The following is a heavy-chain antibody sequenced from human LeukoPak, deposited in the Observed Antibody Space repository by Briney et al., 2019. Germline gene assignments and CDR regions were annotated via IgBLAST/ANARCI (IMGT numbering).Heavy chain of an antibody. CDR1: GFTFSSYG. D-gene: IGHD6-6*01. V-gene: IGHV3-33*08. CDR2: IWYDGSNK. Sequence: GGSLRLSCAASGFTFSSYGMHWVRQAPGKGLEWVAVIWYDGSNKYYADSVKGRFTISRDNSKNTLYLQMNSLRAEDTAVYYCARIGYSSSSNDYWGQGTLVTVSS. CDR3: ARIGYSSSSNDY. J-gene: IGHJ4*02.